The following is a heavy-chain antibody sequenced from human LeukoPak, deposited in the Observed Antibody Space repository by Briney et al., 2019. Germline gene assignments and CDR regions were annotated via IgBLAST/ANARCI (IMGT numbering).Heavy chain of an antibody. CDR3: ARPLDSSNNYFDY. J-gene: IGHJ4*02. Sequence: PGGSLRLSCAASGFTFSRNAMNWVRQAPGKGLEWVSFISSSGNYMSYADSVKGRFTISRDNAKNPLYLQMNSLRAEDTAVYYCARPLDSSNNYFDYWGQGTLVTVSA. D-gene: IGHD6-13*01. V-gene: IGHV3-21*01. CDR1: GFTFSRNA. CDR2: ISSSGNYM.